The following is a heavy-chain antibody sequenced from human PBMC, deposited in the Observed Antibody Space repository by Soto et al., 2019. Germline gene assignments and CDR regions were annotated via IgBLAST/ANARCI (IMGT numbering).Heavy chain of an antibody. CDR1: GMPFAGYN. J-gene: IGHJ5*02. Sequence: PGGSLRLSCVTSGMPFAGYNMNLVRQSPGKGLEWVPTISISSTYFYYADSVKGRFTVSRDDAKNSLFLHMGGLTTDDTGVYFCVRDISGPAVRNWFDPSGQGTLVTVSS. CDR3: VRDISGPAVRNWFDP. CDR2: ISISSTYF. D-gene: IGHD6-19*01. V-gene: IGHV3-21*01.